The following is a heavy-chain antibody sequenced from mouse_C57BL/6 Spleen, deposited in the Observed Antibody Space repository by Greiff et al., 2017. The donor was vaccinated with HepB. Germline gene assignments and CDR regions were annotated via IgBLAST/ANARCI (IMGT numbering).Heavy chain of an antibody. J-gene: IGHJ2*01. Sequence: EVQLQQSGPELVKPGASVKISCKASGYTFTDYYMNWVQQSHGKSLEWIGDINPNNGGTSYNQKFKGKATLTVDKSSSTAYMELRSLTSEDSAVYYCAREVYWGQGTTLTVSS. V-gene: IGHV1-26*01. CDR3: AREVY. CDR2: INPNNGGT. CDR1: GYTFTDYY.